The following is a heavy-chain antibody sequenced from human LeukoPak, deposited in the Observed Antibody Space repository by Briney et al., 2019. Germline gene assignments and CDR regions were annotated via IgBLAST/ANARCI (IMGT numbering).Heavy chain of an antibody. CDR1: GFTFSSYA. CDR2: ISYDGSNK. CDR3: ARDESYYDSSGLFDY. V-gene: IGHV3-30*04. J-gene: IGHJ4*02. D-gene: IGHD3-22*01. Sequence: GGSLRLSCAASGFTFSSYAMHWVRQAPGKGLEWVAVISYDGSNKYYADSVKGRFTISRDNSKNTLYLQVNSLRAEDTAVYYCARDESYYDSSGLFDYWGQGTLVTVSS.